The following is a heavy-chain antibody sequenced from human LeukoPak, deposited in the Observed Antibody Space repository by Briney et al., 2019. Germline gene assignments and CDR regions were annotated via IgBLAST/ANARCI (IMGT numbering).Heavy chain of an antibody. V-gene: IGHV1-18*01. CDR3: ARSITKGYYYYMDV. CDR2: ISTYNGDT. Sequence: ASVKVSCKASGYTFTDYGISWVRQAPGQGLEWMGWISTYNGDTNFAQKFQGRVTMTTDTSTNTAYMELRSLTSDDTAVYYCARSITKGYYYYMDVWGKGTTVTVSS. D-gene: IGHD3-10*01. J-gene: IGHJ6*03. CDR1: GYTFTDYG.